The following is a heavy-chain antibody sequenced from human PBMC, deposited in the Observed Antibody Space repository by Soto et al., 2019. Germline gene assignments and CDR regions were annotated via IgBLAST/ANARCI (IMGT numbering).Heavy chain of an antibody. CDR1: GYTFTDYG. CDR2: MNPKNGDT. V-gene: IGHV1-8*01. Sequence: QVQLVQSGAEVKMPGASVKVSCKASGYTFTDYGINWVRQATGQGLEWMGWMNPKNGDTVYAQKFQGRASMPRATTISTDYMELNSVKSDDPDVDSCARGGYRVVGDTVYWGKGPLVTASP. CDR3: ARGGYRVVGDTVY. D-gene: IGHD1-26*01. J-gene: IGHJ4*02.